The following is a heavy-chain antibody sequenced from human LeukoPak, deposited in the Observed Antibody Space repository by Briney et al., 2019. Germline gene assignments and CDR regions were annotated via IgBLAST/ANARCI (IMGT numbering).Heavy chain of an antibody. CDR2: INAGNGNT. V-gene: IGHV1-3*01. Sequence: ASVKVSCKASGYTFTSYAMHWVRQAPGQRLEWMGWINAGNGNTKYSQKFQRRVTITRDTSASTAYMELSSLRSEDTAVYYCARGPRGEYSSSWYVYPLSNFDYWGQGTLVTVSS. CDR1: GYTFTSYA. J-gene: IGHJ4*02. CDR3: ARGPRGEYSSSWYVYPLSNFDY. D-gene: IGHD6-13*01.